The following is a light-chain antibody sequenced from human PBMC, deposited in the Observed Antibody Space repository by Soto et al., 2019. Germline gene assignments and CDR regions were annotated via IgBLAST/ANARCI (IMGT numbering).Light chain of an antibody. CDR1: TSDVGSYDL. Sequence: QSALTQPASVSGSPGQSITISCTGTTSDVGSYDLVSWYQQHPGKAPKIMIYEVSKRPSGDSNRFSGSKSGNTASLTISGLQAEDEADYYCCSYVGGRSPYVFGTGIKLTVL. V-gene: IGLV2-23*02. CDR2: EVS. CDR3: CSYVGGRSPYV. J-gene: IGLJ1*01.